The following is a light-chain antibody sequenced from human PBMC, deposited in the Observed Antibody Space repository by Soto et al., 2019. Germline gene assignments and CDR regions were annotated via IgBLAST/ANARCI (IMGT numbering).Light chain of an antibody. CDR1: GSNIGAGSD. CDR2: GNN. V-gene: IGLV1-40*01. CDR3: QSYDTSLRAWV. J-gene: IGLJ1*01. Sequence: QSVLTQPPSVSGAPGQRVAISCTGSGSNIGAGSDVHWYQQLPGMAPKLLVYGNNNRPSGVPDRCPGSKSATSASLAITGLQAEDEADYYCQSYDTSLRAWVFGTGTKLTVL.